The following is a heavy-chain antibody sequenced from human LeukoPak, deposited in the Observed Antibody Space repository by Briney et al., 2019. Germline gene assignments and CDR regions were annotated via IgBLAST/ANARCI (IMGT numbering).Heavy chain of an antibody. Sequence: NPSETLSLTCTVSGGSISSYYWSWIRQPPGKGLEWIGYIYYSGSTNYNPSLKSRVTISVDTSKNQFSLKLSSVTAADTAVYYYARLYHSAAAGASGSAFDIWGQGTMVTVSS. CDR3: ARLYHSAAAGASGSAFDI. CDR2: IYYSGST. CDR1: GGSISSYY. J-gene: IGHJ3*02. V-gene: IGHV4-59*08. D-gene: IGHD6-13*01.